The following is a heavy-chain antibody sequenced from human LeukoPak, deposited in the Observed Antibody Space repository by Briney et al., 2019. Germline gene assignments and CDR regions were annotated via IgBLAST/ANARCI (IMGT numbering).Heavy chain of an antibody. CDR1: GYTFTDYY. V-gene: IGHV1-2*02. D-gene: IGHD6-19*01. CDR3: ATDRITVAGTGTSVSDY. Sequence: GASVKVSCKASGYTFTDYYMHWVRQAPGQGLEWMGWINPNSGGTNYAQKFQGRVTMTRDTSISTAYMELSRLRSDDTAVYYCATDRITVAGTGTSVSDYWGQGTLVTVSS. CDR2: INPNSGGT. J-gene: IGHJ4*02.